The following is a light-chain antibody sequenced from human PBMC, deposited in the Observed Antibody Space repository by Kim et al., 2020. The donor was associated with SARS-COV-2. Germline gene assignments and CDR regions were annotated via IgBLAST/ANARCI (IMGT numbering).Light chain of an antibody. J-gene: IGLJ3*02. Sequence: LTQPPSVSKGLRHTATLTCTGNSNNVGDQGAAWLQQRQGHPPKLLCDRSNNRPSGISERFSASRSGITASLTITGLQPEDEADYYCSAWDIGLNGWV. CDR1: SNNVGDQG. CDR3: SAWDIGLNGWV. V-gene: IGLV10-54*04. CDR2: RSN.